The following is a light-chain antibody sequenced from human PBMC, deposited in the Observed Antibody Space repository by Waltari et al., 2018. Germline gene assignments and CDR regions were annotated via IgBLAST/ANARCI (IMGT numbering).Light chain of an antibody. CDR3: QQFNSYPYT. CDR2: DAS. Sequence: AIQLTQSPSSLSASVGDRVIVTCRASHGISNSLAWYQQRSGRAPKLLIYDASNLQSGVPLRFSGSGSGTDFTLTISSLQPDDFATYYCQQFNSYPYTFGQGTRLEI. J-gene: IGKJ2*01. V-gene: IGKV1-13*02. CDR1: HGISNS.